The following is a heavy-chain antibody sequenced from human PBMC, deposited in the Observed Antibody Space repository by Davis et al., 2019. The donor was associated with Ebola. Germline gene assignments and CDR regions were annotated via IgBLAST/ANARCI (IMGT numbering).Heavy chain of an antibody. V-gene: IGHV4-39*01. J-gene: IGHJ5*02. CDR2: ILHSGST. CDR3: ARQGDSTSSLNWFDP. D-gene: IGHD6-6*01. CDR1: GGSISSGSYY. Sequence: PSETLSLTCTVSGGSISSGSYYWGWIRQPPRKDLEWIGSILHSGSTYYNPSLKSRVTISVDTSKNQFSLRLSSVTAADTAVYYCARQGDSTSSLNWFDPWGQGSLVTVSS.